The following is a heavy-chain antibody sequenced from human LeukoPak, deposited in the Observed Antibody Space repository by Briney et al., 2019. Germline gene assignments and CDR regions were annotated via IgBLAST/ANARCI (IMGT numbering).Heavy chain of an antibody. Sequence: GGSLRLSCAASGFTFSTYNMNWVRQAPGKGLEWVSYISSSSGTIYYADSVQGRFAISRDNAKNSLYLQMNSLRAEDTAVYYCARRLTASGKHYFDYWGQGTLVTVSS. CDR2: ISSSSGTI. V-gene: IGHV3-48*01. D-gene: IGHD6-13*01. CDR1: GFTFSTYN. J-gene: IGHJ4*02. CDR3: ARRLTASGKHYFDY.